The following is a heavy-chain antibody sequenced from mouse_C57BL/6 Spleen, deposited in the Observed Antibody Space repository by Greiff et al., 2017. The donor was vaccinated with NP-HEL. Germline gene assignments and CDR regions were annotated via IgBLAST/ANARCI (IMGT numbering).Heavy chain of an antibody. CDR1: GYTFTSYW. CDR3: ARCPYYGNYVGGYFDV. J-gene: IGHJ1*03. CDR2: IDPSDSYT. V-gene: IGHV1-50*01. Sequence: QVQLQQPGAELVKPGASVKLSCKASGYTFTSYWMQWVKQRPGQGLEWIGEIDPSDSYTNYNQKFKGKATLTVDTSSSTAYMQLSSLTSEDSAVYYCARCPYYGNYVGGYFDVWGTGTTVTVSS. D-gene: IGHD2-1*01.